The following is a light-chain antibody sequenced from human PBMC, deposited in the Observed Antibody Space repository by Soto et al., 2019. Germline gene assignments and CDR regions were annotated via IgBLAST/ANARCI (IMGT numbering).Light chain of an antibody. Sequence: NHLTQSPSSLSASVGDRVTITCRAIQSISSWFAWYQQKPGKAPKLVIYKASTLKSGVPSRFRGSGSGTEFTLTISSLQPDDFETYYCQHYNSYPEAFGQGTKVDIK. CDR1: QSISSW. CDR3: QHYNSYPEA. J-gene: IGKJ1*01. CDR2: KAS. V-gene: IGKV1-5*03.